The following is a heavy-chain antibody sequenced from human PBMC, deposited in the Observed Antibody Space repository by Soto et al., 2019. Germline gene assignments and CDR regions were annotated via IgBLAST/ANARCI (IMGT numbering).Heavy chain of an antibody. CDR1: GGSISSYY. V-gene: IGHV4-59*01. D-gene: IGHD3-10*02. Sequence: QVQLQESGPGLVKPSETLSLTCTVSGGSISSYYWSMIRQPPGKGLEWIGFIFYSGSTSYNPSLKSRVTISLDTSEYQFSLKLNSVTAADTAVYYCASMIGDPVLSFDSWGQGTLVAVSS. J-gene: IGHJ5*01. CDR2: IFYSGST. CDR3: ASMIGDPVLSFDS.